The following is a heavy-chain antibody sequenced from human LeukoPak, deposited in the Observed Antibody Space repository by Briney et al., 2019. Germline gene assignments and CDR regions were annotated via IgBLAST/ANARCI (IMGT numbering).Heavy chain of an antibody. V-gene: IGHV3-11*01. D-gene: IGHD1-14*01. CDR3: ASSPGRDYYYYMDV. J-gene: IGHJ6*03. Sequence: GGSLRLSCAASGFTFSDYYMSWIRQAPGKGLEWVSYISSSGSTIYYADSVKSRFTISRDNAKNSLYLQMNSLRAEDTAVYYCASSPGRDYYYYMDVWGKGTTVTVSS. CDR2: ISSSGSTI. CDR1: GFTFSDYY.